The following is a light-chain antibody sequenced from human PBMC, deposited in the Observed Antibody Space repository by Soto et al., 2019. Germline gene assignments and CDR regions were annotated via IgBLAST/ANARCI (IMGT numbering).Light chain of an antibody. CDR3: CSYTSSNTGV. J-gene: IGLJ3*02. CDR1: SSDVGGYNY. V-gene: IGLV2-14*01. CDR2: EVS. Sequence: QSALTQPASVSGSPGQSITISCTGTSSDVGGYNYVSWYQQHPGKAPKLMIYEVSYRPSGVSNRFSGSKSGNTASLTISGLQAEDEADYYCCSYTSSNTGVFGGGTKLTVL.